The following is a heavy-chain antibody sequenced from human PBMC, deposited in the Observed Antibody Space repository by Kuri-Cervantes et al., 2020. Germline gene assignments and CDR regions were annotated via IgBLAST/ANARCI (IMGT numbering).Heavy chain of an antibody. CDR2: IRSKAYGGTT. V-gene: IGHV3-49*04. CDR3: TSFTPHGGY. D-gene: IGHD2-15*01. CDR1: GFPFRSYW. J-gene: IGHJ4*02. Sequence: GGSLRLSCEASGFPFRSYWMSWVRQAPGKGLEWVGFIRSKAYGGTTEYAASVKGRFTISRDDSKSIAYLQMNSLKTEDTAVYYCTSFTPHGGYWGQGTLVTVSS.